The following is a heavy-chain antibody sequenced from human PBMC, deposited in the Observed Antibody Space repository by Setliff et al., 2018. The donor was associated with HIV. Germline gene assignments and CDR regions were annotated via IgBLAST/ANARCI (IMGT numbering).Heavy chain of an antibody. CDR3: AKGRYGGYDWGTLDI. CDR1: GYTFSSYG. Sequence: GASVKVSCKASGYTFSSYGISWVRQAPGQGLEWMGWISGYNGNTKYVQKLQGRVTMTTDTSTRTVYMELRSLRHDDTAVYYCAKGRYGGYDWGTLDIWGQGTMVTVSS. CDR2: ISGYNGNT. V-gene: IGHV1-18*01. J-gene: IGHJ3*02. D-gene: IGHD5-12*01.